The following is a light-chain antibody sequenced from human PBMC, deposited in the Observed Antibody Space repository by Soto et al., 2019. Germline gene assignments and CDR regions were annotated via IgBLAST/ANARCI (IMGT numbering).Light chain of an antibody. V-gene: IGLV2-23*03. J-gene: IGLJ2*01. CDR3: CSYAGSSTFVV. Sequence: QSALPQPASVSGSPGQSITISCTGTSSDVGSYNLVSWYQQHPGKAPKLMIYEGSKRPSGVSNRFSGSKSGNTASLTISGLQAEDEADDYCCSYAGSSTFVVFGGGTKVTVL. CDR1: SSDVGSYNL. CDR2: EGS.